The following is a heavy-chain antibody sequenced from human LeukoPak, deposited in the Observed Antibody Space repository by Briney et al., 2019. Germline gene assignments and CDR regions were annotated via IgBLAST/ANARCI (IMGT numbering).Heavy chain of an antibody. CDR1: GGSISSSSYY. CDR2: IYYSGIT. V-gene: IGHV4-39*01. Sequence: SETLSLTCTVSGGSISSSSYYWGWIRQPPGKGLEWIGSIYYSGITYYNPSLKSRLTISVDTSKNQFSLNLSSVTAADTAVYYCARAFRARYFDLWGRGTLVTVSS. J-gene: IGHJ2*01. D-gene: IGHD2/OR15-2a*01. CDR3: ARAFRARYFDL.